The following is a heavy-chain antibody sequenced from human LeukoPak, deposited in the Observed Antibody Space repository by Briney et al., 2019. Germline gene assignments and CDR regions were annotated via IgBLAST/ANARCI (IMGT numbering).Heavy chain of an antibody. V-gene: IGHV3-7*04. J-gene: IGHJ4*02. Sequence: GSLKLPFPAPGFIFSNYAMSWVRQAPGKGLEWGANIKQDGSKKSYVDSVKGRFTISRDNAKNSLYLQMNSLRAEDTAIYYCTRVGYIDEGIDYWGQGTLVTVSS. D-gene: IGHD5-24*01. CDR2: IKQDGSKK. CDR3: TRVGYIDEGIDY. CDR1: GFIFSNYA.